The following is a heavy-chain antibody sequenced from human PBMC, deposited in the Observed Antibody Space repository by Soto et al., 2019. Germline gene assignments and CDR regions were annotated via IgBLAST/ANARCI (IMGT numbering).Heavy chain of an antibody. J-gene: IGHJ4*02. CDR3: ARAHSLAVSAPYDY. CDR1: GFTFSSYW. Sequence: GGSLRLSCAASGFTFSSYWMHWVRQAPGKGLLWVSRINSDGSSTSYADSVKGRFTISRDNAKNTLYLQMNSLRAEDTAVYYCARAHSLAVSAPYDYWGQGTLVTVSS. D-gene: IGHD2-8*02. CDR2: INSDGSST. V-gene: IGHV3-74*01.